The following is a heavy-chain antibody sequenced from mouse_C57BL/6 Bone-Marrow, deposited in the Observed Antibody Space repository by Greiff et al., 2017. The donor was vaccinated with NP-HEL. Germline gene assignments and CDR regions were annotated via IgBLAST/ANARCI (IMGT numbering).Heavy chain of an antibody. D-gene: IGHD1-1*01. V-gene: IGHV14-4*01. CDR3: TKLVDYFDY. J-gene: IGHJ2*01. CDR1: GFNIKDDY. Sequence: EVQRVESGAELVRPGASVKLSCTASGFNIKDDYMHWVKQRPEQGLEWIGWIDPENGDTEYASKFQGKATITADTSSNTAYLQLSSLTSEDTAVYYCTKLVDYFDYWGQGTTLTVSS. CDR2: IDPENGDT.